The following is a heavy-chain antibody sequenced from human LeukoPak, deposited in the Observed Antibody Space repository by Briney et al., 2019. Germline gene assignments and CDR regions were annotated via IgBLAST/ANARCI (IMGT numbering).Heavy chain of an antibody. D-gene: IGHD6-6*01. CDR3: AKSRGAVAARPYHFDY. CDR1: GFTFSSYA. Sequence: GGSLRLSCVASGFTFSSYAMSWVRQAPGKGLEWVSAISCSGGSTYYADSVKGRFTISRDNSKNTLYLQMNSLRAEDTAVYYCAKSRGAVAARPYHFDYWGQGTLVTVSS. CDR2: ISCSGGST. V-gene: IGHV3-23*01. J-gene: IGHJ4*02.